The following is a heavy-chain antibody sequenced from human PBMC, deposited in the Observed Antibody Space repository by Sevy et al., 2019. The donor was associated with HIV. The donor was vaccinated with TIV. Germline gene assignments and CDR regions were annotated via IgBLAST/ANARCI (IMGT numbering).Heavy chain of an antibody. CDR3: AGGRYDSSGSFDAFDI. D-gene: IGHD3-22*01. Sequence: GGSLRLSCKPSGFTFISYAMSWVRQAPGKGLEWVSTIYGSSGDTYYADSVKGRFTISRDNSKNTLYLQMNSLRTEDTAVYYCAGGRYDSSGSFDAFDIWGQGTMVTVSS. CDR2: IYGSSGDT. J-gene: IGHJ3*02. V-gene: IGHV3-23*01. CDR1: GFTFISYA.